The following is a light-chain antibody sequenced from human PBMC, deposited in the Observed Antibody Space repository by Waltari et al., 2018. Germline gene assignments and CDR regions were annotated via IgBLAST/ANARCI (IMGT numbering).Light chain of an antibody. CDR1: QSVSSN. CDR2: GAS. CDR3: QSVT. V-gene: IGKV3-15*01. Sequence: EIVMTQSPVTLSVSPGERATLSCRASQSVSSNLAWYQQKPGQAPRLLIYGASTRATGIPARFSGSGSGTEFTLTISSLQSEDFAVYYCQSVTFGQGTKVEIK. J-gene: IGKJ1*01.